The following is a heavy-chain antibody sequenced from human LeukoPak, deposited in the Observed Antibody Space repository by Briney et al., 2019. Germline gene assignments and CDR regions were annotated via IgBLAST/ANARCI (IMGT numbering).Heavy chain of an antibody. CDR2: IYPGDSNT. D-gene: IGHD4-11*01. CDR1: GYSFASYW. J-gene: IGHJ4*02. Sequence: GESLKISCKGSGYSFASYWIGWVRQMPGKGLEWMGIIYPGDSNTRYSPSFQGQVTISVDKSISAAYLQWSGLQASNTAMYFCARRITTGAFDYWGQGTLVTVSP. V-gene: IGHV5-51*01. CDR3: ARRITTGAFDY.